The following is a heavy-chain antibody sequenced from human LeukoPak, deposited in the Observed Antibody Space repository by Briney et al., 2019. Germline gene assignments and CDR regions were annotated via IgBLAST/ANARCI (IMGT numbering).Heavy chain of an antibody. D-gene: IGHD6-6*01. Sequence: ASVKVSCKASGYTFTSYDINWVRQATGRGLEWMGWMNPNSGNTGYAQKFRGRVTITRNTSISTAYMELSRLRSDDTAVYYCARDSSSSGQGAFDIWGQGTMVTVSS. J-gene: IGHJ3*02. V-gene: IGHV1-8*03. CDR1: GYTFTSYD. CDR2: MNPNSGNT. CDR3: ARDSSSSGQGAFDI.